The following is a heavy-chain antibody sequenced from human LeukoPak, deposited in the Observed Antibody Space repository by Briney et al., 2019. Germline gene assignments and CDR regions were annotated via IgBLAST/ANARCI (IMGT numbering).Heavy chain of an antibody. V-gene: IGHV3-21*01. D-gene: IGHD6-19*01. J-gene: IGHJ5*02. Sequence: MTGGSLRLSCAASGFTFSSYSMNWVRQAPGKGLEWVSSISSSSSYIYYADSVKGRFTISRDNAKNSLYLQMNSLRAEDTAVYYCARDRGYSSGWYNWFDPWGQGTLVTVSS. CDR3: ARDRGYSSGWYNWFDP. CDR1: GFTFSSYS. CDR2: ISSSSSYI.